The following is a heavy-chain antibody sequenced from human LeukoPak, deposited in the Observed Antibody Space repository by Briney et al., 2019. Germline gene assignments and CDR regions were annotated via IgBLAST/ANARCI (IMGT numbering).Heavy chain of an antibody. D-gene: IGHD6-6*01. Sequence: GGSLRLSCAASGFTFSSYGMHWVRQAPGKGLEWVAVIWYGGSNKYYADSVKGRFTISRDNSKNTLYLQMNSLRAEDTAVYYCTRTVAARRAFDIWGQGTMVTVSS. CDR2: IWYGGSNK. CDR3: TRTVAARRAFDI. V-gene: IGHV3-33*08. J-gene: IGHJ3*02. CDR1: GFTFSSYG.